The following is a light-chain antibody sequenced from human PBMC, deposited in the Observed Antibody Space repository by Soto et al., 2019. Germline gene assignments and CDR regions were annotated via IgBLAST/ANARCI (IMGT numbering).Light chain of an antibody. CDR3: SSYAGSSNV. V-gene: IGLV2-8*01. J-gene: IGLJ1*01. Sequence: VLTQPPSASGSPGQSVAISCTGTSSDVGGYNYVSWYQQHPGKAPKLMIYGVNKRPSGVPDRFSGSKSGNTASLTVSGLQAEDEADYYCSSYAGSSNVFGTGTKVTVL. CDR1: SSDVGGYNY. CDR2: GVN.